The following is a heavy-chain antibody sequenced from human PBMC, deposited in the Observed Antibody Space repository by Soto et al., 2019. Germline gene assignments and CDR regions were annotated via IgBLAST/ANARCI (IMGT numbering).Heavy chain of an antibody. D-gene: IGHD1-26*01. Sequence: PGGSLRLSCGASGFPFGNAWINWVRQIPGKGLEWVGRVKSKTDGGSADYAAPVKGRFAVSRDDSQNIVFLQMNSLKIEDTGVYYCTTDSRTTLPEIRFDYWGHGTQVTVSS. CDR1: GFPFGNAW. CDR3: TTDSRTTLPEIRFDY. J-gene: IGHJ4*01. CDR2: VKSKTDGGSA. V-gene: IGHV3-15*07.